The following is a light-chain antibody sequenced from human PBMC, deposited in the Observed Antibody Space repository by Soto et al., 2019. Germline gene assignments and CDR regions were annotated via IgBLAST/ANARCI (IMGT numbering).Light chain of an antibody. CDR3: QQYGGSPPYT. CDR1: QSVSSIY. V-gene: IGKV3-20*01. Sequence: EIVLTQSPGTLSLSPGERATLSCRASQSVSSIYLAWYQQKPGQAPRLLIYRASSRATGIPDRFSGSGSGTAFTLTLSRLEPEDFAVYYCQQYGGSPPYTFGQGTKLEIK. J-gene: IGKJ2*01. CDR2: RAS.